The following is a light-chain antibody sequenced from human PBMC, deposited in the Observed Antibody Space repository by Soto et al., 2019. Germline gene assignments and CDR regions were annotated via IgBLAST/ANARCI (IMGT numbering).Light chain of an antibody. V-gene: IGKV1-5*03. J-gene: IGKJ1*01. Sequence: QITQPASTVSAAIGGRVTCTGRASHSISGWLAWYQQNPGKAPKLLIYKASTLESGVPSRFSGSGFGTGFALTISNLQPEDFGTYFCQQYDTYWTFGQGTKVDIK. CDR1: HSISGW. CDR3: QQYDTYWT. CDR2: KAS.